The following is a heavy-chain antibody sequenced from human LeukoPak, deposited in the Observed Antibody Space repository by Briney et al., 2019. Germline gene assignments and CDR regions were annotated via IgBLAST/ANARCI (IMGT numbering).Heavy chain of an antibody. D-gene: IGHD2-21*02. J-gene: IGHJ3*02. CDR3: ARAQHIVVVTAAHYDAFDI. CDR1: GFTFSSYA. CDR2: INWNGGST. V-gene: IGHV3-20*04. Sequence: GGSLRLSCAASGFTFSSYAMSWVRQAPGKGLEWVSGINWNGGSTGYADSVKGRFTISRDNAKNSLYLQMNSLRAEDTALYYCARAQHIVVVTAAHYDAFDIWGQGTMVTVSS.